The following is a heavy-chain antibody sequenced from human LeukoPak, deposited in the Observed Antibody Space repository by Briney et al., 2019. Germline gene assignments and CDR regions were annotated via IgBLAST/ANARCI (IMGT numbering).Heavy chain of an antibody. J-gene: IGHJ4*02. CDR2: ISTSSSYI. CDR1: GFTFSSYS. Sequence: PGGSLRLSCAASGFTFSSYSMNWVRQAPGKGLEWVSSISTSSSYIYYADSVKGRFTISRDNAKNSLYLQMNSLRAEDTAVYYCARVSGTFGELYWGQETLVTVPS. V-gene: IGHV3-21*01. D-gene: IGHD3-10*01. CDR3: ARVSGTFGELY.